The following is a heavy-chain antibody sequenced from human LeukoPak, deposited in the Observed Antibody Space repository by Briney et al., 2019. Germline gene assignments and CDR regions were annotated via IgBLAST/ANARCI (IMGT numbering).Heavy chain of an antibody. CDR2: IYYSGST. D-gene: IGHD5-12*01. V-gene: IGHV4-39*01. J-gene: IGHJ4*02. CDR1: GGSISSNNYY. Sequence: SETLSLNCSVSGGSISSNNYYWGWIRQPPGKGLEWIGSIYYSGSTYYNPSLKSRVNISVDTPKNQLSLKLSSVTAADTAVYYCASGYNGLDFWGQGTLVTVSS. CDR3: ASGYNGLDF.